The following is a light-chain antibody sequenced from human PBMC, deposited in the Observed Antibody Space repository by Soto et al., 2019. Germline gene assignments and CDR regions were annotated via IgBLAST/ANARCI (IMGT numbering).Light chain of an antibody. CDR1: QSISSW. CDR2: AAS. CDR3: QQSYSTPIFT. Sequence: DIQMTQSPSTLSGSVGDRVTITCGASQSISSWLAWYQQKPGKAPKLLIYAASSLQSGVPSRFSGSGSGTDFTLTISSLKTEDFANYYCQQSYSTPIFTFGPGTQVDIK. V-gene: IGKV1-39*01. J-gene: IGKJ3*01.